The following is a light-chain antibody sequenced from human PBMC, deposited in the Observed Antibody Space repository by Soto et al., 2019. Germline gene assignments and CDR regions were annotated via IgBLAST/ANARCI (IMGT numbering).Light chain of an antibody. V-gene: IGKV3-20*01. J-gene: IGKJ1*01. CDR3: QQCGSSPS. CDR1: QSVSSSY. CDR2: DTS. Sequence: EIVLTQSPCTLSLSPGERATLSCRASQSVSSSYLAWYQQKPGQAPRLLIYDTSSRATGIPDRFSGSGSGTDFTVAISRLEPEDFAVYYCQQCGSSPSFGQGTKVELK.